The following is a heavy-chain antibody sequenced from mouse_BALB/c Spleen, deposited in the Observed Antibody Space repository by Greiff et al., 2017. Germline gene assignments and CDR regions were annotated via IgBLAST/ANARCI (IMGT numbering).Heavy chain of an antibody. CDR1: GFSLTSYG. D-gene: IGHD1-2*01. V-gene: IGHV2-9*02. Sequence: VQLVESGPGLVAPSQSLSITCTVSGFSLTSYGVHWVRQPPGKGLVWLGVIWAGGSTNYNSALMSRLSISKDNSKSQFFLKMNSLQTDDTAMYYCARILRHGSAVWGEGTTVTVSS. CDR2: IWAGGST. CDR3: ARILRHGSAV. J-gene: IGHJ1*01.